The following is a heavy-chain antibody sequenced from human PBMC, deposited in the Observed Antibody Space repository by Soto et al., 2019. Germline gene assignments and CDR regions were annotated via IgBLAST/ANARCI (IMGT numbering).Heavy chain of an antibody. CDR1: GFTFSSYA. V-gene: IGHV3-30-3*01. J-gene: IGHJ4*02. Sequence: GGSLRLSCAASGFTFSSYAMHWVRQAPGKGLEWVAVISYDGSNKYYADSVKGRFTISRDNSKNTLYLQMNSLRAEDTAVYYCARRADSSSSLFDYWGQGTLVTVSS. CDR2: ISYDGSNK. CDR3: ARRADSSSSLFDY. D-gene: IGHD6-6*01.